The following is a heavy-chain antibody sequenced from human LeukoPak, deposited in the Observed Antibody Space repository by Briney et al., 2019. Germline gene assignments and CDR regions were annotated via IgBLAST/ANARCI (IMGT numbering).Heavy chain of an antibody. J-gene: IGHJ3*02. CDR2: IDASGNYI. V-gene: IGHV3-21*06. D-gene: IGHD3-22*01. CDR3: ARDKGVAIRAYDI. CDR1: GFTFSTYN. Sequence: GGSLRLSCVASGFTFSTYNMNWVRQAPGKGLEWVSFIDASGNYIQYADSMKGQFTISRDNAQNSLFLQLNSLRVEDTAVYYCARDKGVAIRAYDIWGQGTMVTVSS.